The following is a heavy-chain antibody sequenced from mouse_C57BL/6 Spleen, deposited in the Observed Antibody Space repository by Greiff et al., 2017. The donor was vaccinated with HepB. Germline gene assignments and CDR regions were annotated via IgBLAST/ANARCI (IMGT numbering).Heavy chain of an antibody. CDR3: ARDYYGSSYGDWYFDV. D-gene: IGHD1-1*01. Sequence: VQLQQSGAELAKPGASVKLSCKASGYTFPSYWMHWVNQRPGQGLEWIGYINPSSGYTKYNQKFKDKATLTADKSSSTAYMQLSSLTYEDSAVYYCARDYYGSSYGDWYFDVWGTGTTVTVSS. CDR1: GYTFPSYW. CDR2: INPSSGYT. V-gene: IGHV1-7*01. J-gene: IGHJ1*03.